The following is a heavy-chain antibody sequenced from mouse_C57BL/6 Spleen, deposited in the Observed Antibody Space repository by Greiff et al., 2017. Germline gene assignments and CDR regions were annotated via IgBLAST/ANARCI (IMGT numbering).Heavy chain of an antibody. CDR3: ARSGERHWYFDV. Sequence: VQLQQSGAELVKPGASVKISCKASGYAFSSYWMNWVKQRPGTGLEWIGQIYPGDGDTNYNGKFKGKATLTADKSSSTAYMQLSSLTSEDSAVYFCARSGERHWYFDVWGTGTTVTVSS. V-gene: IGHV1-80*01. D-gene: IGHD1-2*01. J-gene: IGHJ1*03. CDR1: GYAFSSYW. CDR2: IYPGDGDT.